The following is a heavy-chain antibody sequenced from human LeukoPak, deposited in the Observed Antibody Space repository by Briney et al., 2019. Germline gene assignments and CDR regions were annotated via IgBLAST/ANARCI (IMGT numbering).Heavy chain of an antibody. D-gene: IGHD2-2*02. CDR1: GGSISSYY. Sequence: SETLSLTCTVSGGSISSYYWSWIRQPSGKGLEWIGYIYYSGSTNYNPSLKSRVTISVDSSKNQFSLKLSSVTAADTAVYYCVRYCSSTTCYTRAVDYWGQGTLVTVSS. V-gene: IGHV4-59*08. CDR3: VRYCSSTTCYTRAVDY. J-gene: IGHJ4*02. CDR2: IYYSGST.